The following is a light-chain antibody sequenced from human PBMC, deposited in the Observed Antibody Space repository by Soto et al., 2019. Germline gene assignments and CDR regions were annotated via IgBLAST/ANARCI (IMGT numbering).Light chain of an antibody. V-gene: IGKV3-15*01. CDR2: GAS. J-gene: IGKJ1*01. CDR3: QQYSNWPSWT. Sequence: VMTQSPATLSVSPGERATVSCRASQSVSSNLAWYQQKPGQAPRLLIYGASTRATGIPARFSGSGSGTEFTLTISSLQSEDFAVYYCQQYSNWPSWTFGQGTKVDIK. CDR1: QSVSSN.